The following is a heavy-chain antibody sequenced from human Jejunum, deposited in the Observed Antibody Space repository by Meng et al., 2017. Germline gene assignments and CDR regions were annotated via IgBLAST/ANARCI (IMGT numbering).Heavy chain of an antibody. CDR2: IWYDGSNK. CDR1: VFTFSIYP. V-gene: IGHV3-33*01. Sequence: QVRLVEAWGGLVQPGRSLGLSFAGPVFTFSIYPMHLVRQAPGKGLEWVAIIWYDGSNKFYADSVRGRFTISRDNSKNTLYLQINSLRAEDTAVYFCARANKEQWRNPLAIDYWGQGTLVTVSS. J-gene: IGHJ4*02. D-gene: IGHD1-14*01. CDR3: ARANKEQWRNPLAIDY.